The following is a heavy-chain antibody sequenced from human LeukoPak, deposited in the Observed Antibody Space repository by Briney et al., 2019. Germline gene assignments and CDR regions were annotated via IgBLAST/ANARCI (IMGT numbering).Heavy chain of an antibody. V-gene: IGHV4-59*01. J-gene: IGHJ4*02. CDR1: GFMFTSYA. CDR3: ARAGLTGKVDS. Sequence: PGGSLRLSCAGSGFMFTSYALSWVRQAPGKGLEWIGYITYSGRTNENPSLKSRITLSADTSKNQFSLKVTSVTAADTAVYYCARAGLTGKVDSWGQGTLVLVSS. D-gene: IGHD3-9*01. CDR2: ITYSGRT.